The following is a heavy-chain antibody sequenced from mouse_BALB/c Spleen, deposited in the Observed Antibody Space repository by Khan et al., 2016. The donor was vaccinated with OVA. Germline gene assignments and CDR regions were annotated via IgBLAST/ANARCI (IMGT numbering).Heavy chain of an antibody. J-gene: IGHJ4*01. D-gene: IGHD1-1*01. V-gene: IGHV1S137*01. CDR3: ARLTLRLDY. CDR2: ITTYSGDT. CDR1: GYTFTDYG. Sequence: QIQLVQSGPELVRPEVSVKISCKGSGYTFTDYGMHWVRQSPAKSLEWIGVITTYSGDTNYNQKFKGKATMTVDKSSSTAYMELARLTSEDSAIYYCARLTLRLDYWGQGTSVTVSS.